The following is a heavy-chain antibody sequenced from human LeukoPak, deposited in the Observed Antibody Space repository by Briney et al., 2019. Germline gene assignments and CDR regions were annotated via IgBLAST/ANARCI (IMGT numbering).Heavy chain of an antibody. CDR3: ARGELQGAFDY. CDR1: GYTFTDYY. D-gene: IGHD1-26*01. J-gene: IGHJ4*02. Sequence: ASVKVSCKASGYTFTDYYMHWVRQAPGQGLEWMGWINSKSGGTDYAQTFQGRVTMTRDASTSTVYMELSSLRSEDTAVYYCARGELQGAFDYWGQGTLVTVSS. V-gene: IGHV1-2*02. CDR2: INSKSGGT.